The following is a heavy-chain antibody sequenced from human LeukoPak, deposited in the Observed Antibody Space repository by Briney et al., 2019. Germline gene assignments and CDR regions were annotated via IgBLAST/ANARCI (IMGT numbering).Heavy chain of an antibody. Sequence: GRSLRLSCAASGFTFSSYAMHWVRQAPGEGLEWVAVISYDGSNKYYADSVKGRFTISRDNSKNTLYLQMNSLRAEDTAVYYCARPKKATVTTWVATDYWGQGTLVTVSS. D-gene: IGHD4-17*01. CDR3: ARPKKATVTTWVATDY. CDR2: ISYDGSNK. J-gene: IGHJ4*02. CDR1: GFTFSSYA. V-gene: IGHV3-30*04.